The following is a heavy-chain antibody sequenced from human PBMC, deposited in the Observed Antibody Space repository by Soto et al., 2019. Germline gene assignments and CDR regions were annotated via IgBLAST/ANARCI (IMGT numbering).Heavy chain of an antibody. CDR3: ARVGVWGRGYYLGMEV. CDR1: GYTFTSYY. Sequence: ASVKVSCKASGYTFTSYYMHWVRQAPGQGLDWMGIINPSGGSTSYAQKFQGRVTMTRDTSTSTVYMELSSLRSEETAVYYCARVGVWGRGYYLGMEVWGQGTTVTVS. CDR2: INPSGGST. D-gene: IGHD3-16*01. V-gene: IGHV1-46*01. J-gene: IGHJ6*02.